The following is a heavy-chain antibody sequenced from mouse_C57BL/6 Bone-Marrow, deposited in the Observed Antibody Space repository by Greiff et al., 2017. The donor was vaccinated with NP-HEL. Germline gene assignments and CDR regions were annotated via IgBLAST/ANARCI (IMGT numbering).Heavy chain of an antibody. CDR1: GFTFSNYW. J-gene: IGHJ3*01. CDR2: IRLKSDNYAT. CDR3: TVYDYGIFAY. V-gene: IGHV6-3*01. Sequence: EVMLVESGGGLVQPGGSMKLSCVASGFTFSNYWMNWVRQSPGKGLEWVAQIRLKSDNYATHYAESVKGRFTISRDDSKSSVYLQMNNLRAEDTGIYYCTVYDYGIFAYWGQGTLVTVSA. D-gene: IGHD2-4*01.